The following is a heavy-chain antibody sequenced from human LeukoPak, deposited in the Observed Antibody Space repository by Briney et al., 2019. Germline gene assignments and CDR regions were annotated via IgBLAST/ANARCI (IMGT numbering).Heavy chain of an antibody. CDR2: IGGSDSIV. CDR3: AREMVAGTFDS. Sequence: GGSLRLSCVLCEFIVNDYYMRWIRQAPGKGLEWVADIGGSDSIVAYTASVRGRFSISREFAKHSLYLEMNSLRPEDTALYYGAREMVAGTFDSWGQGALVTVSS. J-gene: IGHJ4*02. CDR1: EFIVNDYY. D-gene: IGHD6-19*01. V-gene: IGHV3-11*04.